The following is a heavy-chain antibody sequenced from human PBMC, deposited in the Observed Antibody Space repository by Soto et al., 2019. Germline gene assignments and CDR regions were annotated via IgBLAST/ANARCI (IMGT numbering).Heavy chain of an antibody. CDR1: GGSISSYY. V-gene: IGHV4-59*01. Sequence: QVQLQESGPGLVKPSETLSLTCTVSGGSISSYYWSWIRQPPGKGLEWIGYIYYSGSTNYNPSLKSRVTISVDTSKNQFSLKLSSVTAADTAVYYCARAEDGGDFDYWGQGTLVTVSS. D-gene: IGHD2-15*01. J-gene: IGHJ4*02. CDR3: ARAEDGGDFDY. CDR2: IYYSGST.